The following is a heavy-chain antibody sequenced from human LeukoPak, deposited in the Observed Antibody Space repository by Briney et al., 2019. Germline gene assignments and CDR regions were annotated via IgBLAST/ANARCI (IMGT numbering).Heavy chain of an antibody. CDR1: GYTFTSYS. V-gene: IGHV1-46*01. D-gene: IGHD1-14*01. CDR2: INPSGGST. CDR3: ARDPRNSSPSGAFDI. Sequence: GASVKVSCKASGYTFTSYSLHWVRQAPGQGLEWMGIINPSGGSTSYAQKFQGRVTMTRDMSTSTVYLELSSLRSEDTAVYYCARDPRNSSPSGAFDIWGQGTMVTVSS. J-gene: IGHJ3*02.